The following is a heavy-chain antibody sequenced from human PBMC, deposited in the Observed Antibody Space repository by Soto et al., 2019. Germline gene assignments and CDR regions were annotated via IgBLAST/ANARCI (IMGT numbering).Heavy chain of an antibody. V-gene: IGHV1-69*08. J-gene: IGHJ4*01. CDR3: AREAVGDSPLLDY. CDR1: GGYYRSYT. D-gene: IGHD4-17*01. CDR2: VIPILGVV. Sequence: QVQVVQSGAEVKKPGSSVKVSCKASGGYYRSYTITWVRQAPGQGLEWMGRVIPILGVVNYAQKFQGKVTFTADQSTGTAYMELSSLRSDGTAVYYCAREAVGDSPLLDYWGQGTLVTVSS.